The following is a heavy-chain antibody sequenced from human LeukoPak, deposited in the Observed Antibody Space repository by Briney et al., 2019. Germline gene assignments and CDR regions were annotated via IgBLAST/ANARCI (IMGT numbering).Heavy chain of an antibody. J-gene: IGHJ5*02. CDR1: GGSISSYY. Sequence: SETLSLTCTASGGSISSYYWSWIRQPPGKGLEWIGYIYYSGSTNYNPSLKSRVTISVDTSKNQFSLKLSSVTAADTAVYYCARGSSSWYEKNPHMYNWFDPWGQGTLVTVSS. D-gene: IGHD6-13*01. V-gene: IGHV4-59*01. CDR2: IYYSGST. CDR3: ARGSSSWYEKNPHMYNWFDP.